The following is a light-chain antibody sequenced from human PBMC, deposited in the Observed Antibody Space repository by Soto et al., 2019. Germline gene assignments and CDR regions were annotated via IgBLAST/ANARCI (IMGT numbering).Light chain of an antibody. Sequence: DIQMTQSPSTLSASVGDRVTITCRASQIISNWLAWYQQKPGKAPKLLIYKAPSLESGVPSRFSGSGSGTEFTLTISSLQPDDFATDYCQQYNNYWTFGQGTKVEIK. J-gene: IGKJ1*01. V-gene: IGKV1-5*03. CDR2: KAP. CDR1: QIISNW. CDR3: QQYNNYWT.